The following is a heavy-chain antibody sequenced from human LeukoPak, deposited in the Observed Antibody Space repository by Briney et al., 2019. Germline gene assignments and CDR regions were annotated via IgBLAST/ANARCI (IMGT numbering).Heavy chain of an antibody. CDR1: GFTLSSNS. Sequence: SGGSLRLSCAASGFTLSSNSVNWVPQAPGKGLEWVSYISSSTTTIHYADSVKGRFTISRENAKNSLYLQMNSLRDEDTAVYYCARDLDGSGRAFDFWGQGALVTVSS. J-gene: IGHJ4*02. D-gene: IGHD3-10*01. CDR2: ISSSTTTI. CDR3: ARDLDGSGRAFDF. V-gene: IGHV3-48*02.